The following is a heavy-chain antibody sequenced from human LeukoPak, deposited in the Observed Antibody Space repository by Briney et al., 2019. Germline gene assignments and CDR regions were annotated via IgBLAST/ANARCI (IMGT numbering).Heavy chain of an antibody. J-gene: IGHJ4*02. CDR3: ARVWFGELLRGVFDY. CDR2: IYYSGST. CDR1: GYSISTGYY. D-gene: IGHD3-10*01. Sequence: SETLSLTCTVSGYSISTGYYWDWIRQPPGEGLEWIGSIYYSGSTYYNPSLNSRVTISVDTSKNQFSLKLSSVTAADTAVYYCARVWFGELLRGVFDYWGQGTLVTVSS. V-gene: IGHV4-38-2*02.